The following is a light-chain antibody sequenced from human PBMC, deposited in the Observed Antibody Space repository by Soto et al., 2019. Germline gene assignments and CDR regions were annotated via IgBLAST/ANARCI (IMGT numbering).Light chain of an antibody. CDR2: LNSDGSH. CDR3: QTWGTGIQV. Sequence: QPVLTQSPSASASLGASVKLTCTLSSGHSSYAIAWHQQQPEKGPRYLMKLNSDGSHSKGDGIPDRLSGSSSGAERYLTISSLQSEDEPDYYCQTWGTGIQVFGGGTKLTVL. J-gene: IGLJ2*01. V-gene: IGLV4-69*01. CDR1: SGHSSYA.